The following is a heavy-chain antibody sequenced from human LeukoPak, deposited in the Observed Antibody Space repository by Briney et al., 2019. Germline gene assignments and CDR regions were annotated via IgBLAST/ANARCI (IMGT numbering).Heavy chain of an antibody. Sequence: PGRSLRLSCAASGFTFSSYSMNWVRQAPGEGLEWVSSISSSSSYTYYADSVKGRFTISRDNAKNSLYLQMNSLRAEDTAVYYCARAAYQPGTMDVWGKGTTVTVSS. J-gene: IGHJ6*03. CDR2: ISSSSSYT. V-gene: IGHV3-21*01. CDR1: GFTFSSYS. CDR3: ARAAYQPGTMDV. D-gene: IGHD1-14*01.